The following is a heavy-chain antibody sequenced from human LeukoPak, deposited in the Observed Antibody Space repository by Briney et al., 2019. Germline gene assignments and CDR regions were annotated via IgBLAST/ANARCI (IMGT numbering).Heavy chain of an antibody. CDR2: IDSSGTTV. J-gene: IGHJ4*02. CDR1: GFTFSTYS. CDR3: AKDQWSFSYFDY. V-gene: IGHV3-48*01. D-gene: IGHD1-26*01. Sequence: PGGSLRLSCAASGFTFSTYSMNWVRQAPGKGLEWVSYIDSSGTTVYYADSVKARFTISRDNSKNTLYLQMNSLRAEDTAVYYCAKDQWSFSYFDYWGQGTLVTVSS.